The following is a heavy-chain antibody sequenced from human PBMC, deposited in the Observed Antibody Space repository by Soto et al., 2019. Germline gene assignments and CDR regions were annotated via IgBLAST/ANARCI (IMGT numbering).Heavy chain of an antibody. CDR2: ISSDGGDK. Sequence: QVQLVESGGGVVQSGRSLRLSCVASGFTFSNYGMHWVRQAPGNGLEWLTVISSDGGDKYYSDSVKGRFTISRDNSKNTLFLELNSLRGEDTAIYYCAKDDVSGNPPDYWGQGTLVTVSS. CDR3: AKDDVSGNPPDY. D-gene: IGHD6-19*01. CDR1: GFTFSNYG. J-gene: IGHJ4*02. V-gene: IGHV3-30*18.